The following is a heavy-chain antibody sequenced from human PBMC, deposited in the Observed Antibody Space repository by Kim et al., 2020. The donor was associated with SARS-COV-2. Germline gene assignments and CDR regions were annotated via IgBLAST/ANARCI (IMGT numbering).Heavy chain of an antibody. D-gene: IGHD2-15*01. Sequence: IYYADSVKGRFTISRDNAKNSLYLQMNSLRAEDTAVYYCAGDLSYCSGGDWGQGTLVTVSS. V-gene: IGHV3-48*04. CDR2: I. CDR3: AGDLSYCSGGD. J-gene: IGHJ4*02.